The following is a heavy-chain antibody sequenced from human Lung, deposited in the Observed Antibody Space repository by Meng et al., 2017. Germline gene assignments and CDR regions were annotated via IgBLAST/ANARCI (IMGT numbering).Heavy chain of an antibody. D-gene: IGHD3-16*01. J-gene: IGHJ4*02. Sequence: QVQLVQSGAEVKKPGASVKVSCKASGYTFTGYYIHWVRQAPGQGLEWMGRINTKSGGTNYAQKFQGRVTMTRDTSISTAYIELSGLRSDDTAVYYCARGGSYSSDYWGQGTLVTVSS. V-gene: IGHV1-2*06. CDR3: ARGGSYSSDY. CDR2: INTKSGGT. CDR1: GYTFTGYY.